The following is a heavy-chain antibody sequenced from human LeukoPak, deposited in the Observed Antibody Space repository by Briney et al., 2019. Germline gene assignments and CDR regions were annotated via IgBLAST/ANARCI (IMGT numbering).Heavy chain of an antibody. J-gene: IGHJ4*02. CDR2: INPNSGGT. V-gene: IGHV1-2*02. D-gene: IGHD6-19*01. CDR3: ARVGRRQWLVGWDYFDY. CDR1: GYTFTGYY. Sequence: GASVKVSCKASGYTFTGYYMHWVRQAPGQGLEWMGWINPNSGGTNYAQKFQGRVTMTRDTSISTAYMELSRLRSDDTAVYYCARVGRRQWLVGWDYFDYGGQGTLVTVSS.